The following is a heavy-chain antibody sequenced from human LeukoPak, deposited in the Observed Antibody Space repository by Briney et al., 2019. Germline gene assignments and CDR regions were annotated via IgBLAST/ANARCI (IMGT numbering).Heavy chain of an antibody. CDR3: ARAQRKGYCSSTSCYFDY. CDR1: GGTFSSYA. V-gene: IGHV1-69*05. J-gene: IGHJ4*02. CDR2: IIPIFGTA. Sequence: LVKVSCKASGGTFSSYAISWVRQAPGQGLEWMGGIIPIFGTANYAQKFQGRVTITTDESTSTAYMELSSLRSEDTAVYYCARAQRKGYCSSTSCYFDYWGQGTLVTVSS. D-gene: IGHD2-2*01.